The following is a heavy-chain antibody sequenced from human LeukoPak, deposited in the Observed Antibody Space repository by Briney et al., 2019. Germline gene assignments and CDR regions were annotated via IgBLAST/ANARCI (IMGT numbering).Heavy chain of an antibody. J-gene: IGHJ6*03. CDR1: GDSISSSNSY. V-gene: IGHV4-39*02. CDR2: IYYSGNT. D-gene: IGHD1-26*01. CDR3: ARDTLVGGTWNYYYYMDV. Sequence: SETLSLTCTVSGDSISSSNSYWGWIRQPPGKGLEWIGSIYYSGNTYYNASLKSRVSISVDTSKNQFSLSLTSVTAADTAVYFCARDTLVGGTWNYYYYMDVWGKGTTVTISS.